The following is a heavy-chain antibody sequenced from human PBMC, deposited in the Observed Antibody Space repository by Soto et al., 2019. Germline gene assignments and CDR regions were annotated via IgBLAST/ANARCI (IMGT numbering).Heavy chain of an antibody. V-gene: IGHV4-39*01. J-gene: IGHJ4*02. CDR2: IYYSGST. CDR3: ARQKWRFRLPDY. D-gene: IGHD2-8*01. CDR1: GGSIISSSYY. Sequence: QLQLQESGPGLVKPSETLSLTCTVSGGSIISSSYYWGWIRQPPGKGLEWLGSIYYSGSTYYNPSLKSRVTISVDTSNNQFSLKLSSVTAADTAVYYCARQKWRFRLPDYWGQGTLVTVSS.